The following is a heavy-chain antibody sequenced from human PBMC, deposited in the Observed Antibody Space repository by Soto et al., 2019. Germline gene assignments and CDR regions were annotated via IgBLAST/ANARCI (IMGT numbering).Heavy chain of an antibody. J-gene: IGHJ6*04. CDR3: ARGLGHYDILTGYYSCMDV. D-gene: IGHD3-9*01. Sequence: ASVKVSCKASGYTFTSYDINWVRQATGQGLEWMGWMNPNSGNTGNAQKFQGRVTMARNTSISTAYMELSSLRSEETAVYYCARGLGHYDILTGYYSCMDVWGKGTTVTVSS. V-gene: IGHV1-8*01. CDR2: MNPNSGNT. CDR1: GYTFTSYD.